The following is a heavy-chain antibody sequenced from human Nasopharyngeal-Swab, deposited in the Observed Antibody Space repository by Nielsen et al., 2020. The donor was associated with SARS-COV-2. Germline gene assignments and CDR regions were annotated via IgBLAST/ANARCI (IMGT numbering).Heavy chain of an antibody. V-gene: IGHV4-39*01. J-gene: IGHJ3*02. CDR3: ARGPPYDFWSGYPHDAFDI. CDR2: IYYSGST. D-gene: IGHD3-3*01. Sequence: LETLSLTCTVSGGSISSSSYYWGWIRQPPGKGLEWIGSIYYSGSTYYNPSLKSRVTISVDTSKNQFSLKLSSVTAADTAVYYCARGPPYDFWSGYPHDAFDIWGQGTMVTVSS. CDR1: GGSISSSSYY.